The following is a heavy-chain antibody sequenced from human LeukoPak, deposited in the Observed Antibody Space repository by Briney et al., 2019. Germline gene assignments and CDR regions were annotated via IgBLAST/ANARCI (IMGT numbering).Heavy chain of an antibody. V-gene: IGHV4-34*01. D-gene: IGHD6-19*01. CDR3: ARGLVQWLAHGDAFDI. CDR2: IIHSGST. CDR1: GGTFCVYS. J-gene: IGHJ3*02. Sequence: TSETLSLTCAVYGGTFCVYSWSCLRQPPGKGRECIGDIIHSGSTNYTPSLKRRVTTSVDTPKTQFSLRLYSVTAADTAVYYCARGLVQWLAHGDAFDIWGQGTMVTVSS.